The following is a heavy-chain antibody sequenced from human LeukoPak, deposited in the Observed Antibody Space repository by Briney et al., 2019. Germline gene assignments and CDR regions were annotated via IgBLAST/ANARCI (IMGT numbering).Heavy chain of an antibody. J-gene: IGHJ4*02. CDR3: ARTDFTFGGVIVFDY. V-gene: IGHV4-59*01. D-gene: IGHD3-16*02. Sequence: PSETLSLTCTVSGGSISSYYWSWIRQPPGKGLEWIGYIYYSGSTNYNPSLKSRVTISVDTSKNQFSLKLSSVTAADTAVYYCARTDFTFGGVIVFDYWGQGTLVTVSS. CDR1: GGSISSYY. CDR2: IYYSGST.